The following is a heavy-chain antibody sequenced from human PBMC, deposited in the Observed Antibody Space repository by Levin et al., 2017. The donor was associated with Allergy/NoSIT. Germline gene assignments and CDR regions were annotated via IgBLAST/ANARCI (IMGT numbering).Heavy chain of an antibody. CDR3: ARDLGFGSCPDY. V-gene: IGHV3-66*01. D-gene: IGHD2-15*01. J-gene: IGHJ4*02. Sequence: GESLKISCAASGFNVSSNYMSWVRRAPGKGLEWVSVTYSAGITYYADSVKGRFTIARDTSQNTLFLQMNTLRVEDTAVYYCARDLGFGSCPDYWGRGTLVTVS. CDR2: TYSAGIT. CDR1: GFNVSSNY.